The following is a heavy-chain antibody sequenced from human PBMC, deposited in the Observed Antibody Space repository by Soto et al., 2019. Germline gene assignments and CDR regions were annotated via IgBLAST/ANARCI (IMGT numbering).Heavy chain of an antibody. D-gene: IGHD5-12*01. CDR1: GFTFSSYG. Sequence: GGSLRLSCAASGFTFSSYGMHWVRQAPGKGLEWVAVIWYDGSNKYYADSVKGRFTISSDNSKNTLYLQMNSLRAEDTAVYYCARDLKWHEAYYFDYWGQGTLVTVSS. CDR3: ARDLKWHEAYYFDY. J-gene: IGHJ4*02. V-gene: IGHV3-33*01. CDR2: IWYDGSNK.